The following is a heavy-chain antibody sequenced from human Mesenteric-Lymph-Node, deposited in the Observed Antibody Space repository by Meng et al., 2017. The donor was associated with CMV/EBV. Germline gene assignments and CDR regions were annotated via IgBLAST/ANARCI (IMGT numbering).Heavy chain of an antibody. J-gene: IGHJ4*02. CDR3: TQKGYCTNGVCYQGGMFDS. D-gene: IGHD2-8*01. CDR2: INPNSGDT. Sequence: ASVKVSCKASEHTFTAHYLHWVRQAPGQGLEWVGWINPNSGDTKLAQKFQGRVTLTRDTSISTAYMELRRLSSDDTAVFYCTQKGYCTNGVCYQGGMFDSWGQGTQVTVSS. CDR1: EHTFTAHY. V-gene: IGHV1-2*02.